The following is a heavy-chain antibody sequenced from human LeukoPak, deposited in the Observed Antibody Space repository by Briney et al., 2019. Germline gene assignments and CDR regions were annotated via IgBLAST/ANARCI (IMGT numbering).Heavy chain of an antibody. J-gene: IGHJ4*02. Sequence: PGGSLRLSCAASGFTFSSYWMHWVRQAPGKGLVWVSRINGDGSSTTYADSVKGRFTISRDNAKNTLYLQMNGLRAEDTAVYYCARDLVVTSAYWGQGTLVTVS. V-gene: IGHV3-74*01. CDR3: ARDLVVTSAY. D-gene: IGHD2-2*01. CDR1: GFTFSSYW. CDR2: INGDGSST.